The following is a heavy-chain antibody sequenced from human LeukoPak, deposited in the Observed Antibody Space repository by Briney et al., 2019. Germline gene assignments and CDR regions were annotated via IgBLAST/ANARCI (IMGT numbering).Heavy chain of an antibody. V-gene: IGHV3-53*01. CDR2: IYSGGST. CDR1: GFTFSSYA. CDR3: ASLPIAAAYYYYGMDV. D-gene: IGHD6-13*01. J-gene: IGHJ6*02. Sequence: GVLRLSCAASGFTFSSYAMSWVRQAPGKGLEWVSVIYSGGSTYYADSVKGRFTISRDNSKNTLYLQMNSLRAEDTAVYYCASLPIAAAYYYYGMDVWGQGTTVTVSS.